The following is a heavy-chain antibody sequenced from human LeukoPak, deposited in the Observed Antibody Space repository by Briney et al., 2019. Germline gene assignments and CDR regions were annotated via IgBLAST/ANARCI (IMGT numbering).Heavy chain of an antibody. CDR1: GFTFSSYS. Sequence: GGSLRLSCAASGFTFSSYSMNWVRQAPGKGLEWVSYISSSSSTIYYADSVKGRFTISRDNSKNTLYLQMNSLRAGDTAIYYCAKDLVWAGSGPDAFDIWGQGTMVTVSS. D-gene: IGHD6-19*01. CDR3: AKDLVWAGSGPDAFDI. CDR2: ISSSSSTI. V-gene: IGHV3-48*01. J-gene: IGHJ3*02.